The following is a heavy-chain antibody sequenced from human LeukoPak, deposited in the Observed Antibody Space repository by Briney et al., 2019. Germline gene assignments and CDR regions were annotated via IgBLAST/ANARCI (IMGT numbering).Heavy chain of an antibody. Sequence: GGSLRLSCAASGFTFSSYSMNWVRQAPGKGLEWVSSISSSSSYIYYADSVKGRFTISRDNARNSPYLQMNSLRAEDTAVYYCARDWYSSSWYEYYFDYWGQGTLVTVSS. CDR2: ISSSSSYI. V-gene: IGHV3-21*01. J-gene: IGHJ4*02. D-gene: IGHD6-13*01. CDR1: GFTFSSYS. CDR3: ARDWYSSSWYEYYFDY.